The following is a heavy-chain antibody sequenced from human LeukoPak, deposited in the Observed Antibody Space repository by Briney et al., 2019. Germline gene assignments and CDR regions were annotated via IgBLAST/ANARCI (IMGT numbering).Heavy chain of an antibody. CDR2: IRYDGSNK. CDR1: GFTFSSYG. J-gene: IGHJ4*02. D-gene: IGHD2-2*01. Sequence: GGSLRLSCAASGFTFSSYGMHWVRQAPGKGLEWVAFIRYDGSNKYYADSVKGRFTISRDNSKNTLYLQMNSLRAEDTAVYYCARAGYCSSTSCYHGGYYFDYWGQGTLVTVSS. V-gene: IGHV3-30*02. CDR3: ARAGYCSSTSCYHGGYYFDY.